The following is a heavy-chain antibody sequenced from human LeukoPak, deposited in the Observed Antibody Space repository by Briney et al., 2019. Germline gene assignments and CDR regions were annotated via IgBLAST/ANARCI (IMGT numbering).Heavy chain of an antibody. CDR3: ARGIVGATPYFDY. CDR2: ISTSSSII. J-gene: IGHJ4*02. Sequence: GGSLRLSCAASGFTFNAFEMNWVRQAPGKGLEWVSYISTSSSIIYFADSVKGRFTISRDNAKNSLYLQMDSLRAEDTAVYYCARGIVGATPYFDYWGRGTLVTVSS. CDR1: GFTFNAFE. V-gene: IGHV3-48*03. D-gene: IGHD1-26*01.